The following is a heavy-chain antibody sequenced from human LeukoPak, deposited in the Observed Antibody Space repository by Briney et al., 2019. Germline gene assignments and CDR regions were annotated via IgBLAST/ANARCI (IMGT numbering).Heavy chain of an antibody. J-gene: IGHJ3*01. CDR1: GFSVSSNY. Sequence: GGSLRLSCAASGFSVSSNYMSWVRQAPGKGLEWVSVLYSGGNTHYADSVNGRFTISRDNSKNTLYLQMNSLRAEDTAVYYCARRYCNTCPTGHAFDLWGQGTMVTVSS. D-gene: IGHD2/OR15-2a*01. V-gene: IGHV3-53*01. CDR3: ARRYCNTCPTGHAFDL. CDR2: LYSGGNT.